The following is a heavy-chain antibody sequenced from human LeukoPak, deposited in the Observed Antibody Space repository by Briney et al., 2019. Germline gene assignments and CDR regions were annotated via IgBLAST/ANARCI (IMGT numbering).Heavy chain of an antibody. CDR1: GGSFSGYY. V-gene: IGHV4-34*01. CDR2: INHSGST. J-gene: IGHJ4*02. D-gene: IGHD3-16*01. Sequence: SETLSLTCAVYGGSFSGYYWSWIRQPPGKGLERIGEINHSGSTNYNPSLKSRITISVDTSKNQFSLKLSSVTAADTAVYYCARGGGGRRFDYWGQGTLVTASS. CDR3: ARGGGGRRFDY.